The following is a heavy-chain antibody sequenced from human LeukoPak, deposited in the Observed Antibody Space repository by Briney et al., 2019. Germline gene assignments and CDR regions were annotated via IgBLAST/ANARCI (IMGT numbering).Heavy chain of an antibody. CDR3: ARAATTLLFPLNYYGMDV. CDR2: INPNSGGT. D-gene: IGHD1-1*01. J-gene: IGHJ6*02. V-gene: IGHV1-2*04. Sequence: ASVKVSCKASGYTFTGYYMHWVRQAAGQGLEWMGWINPNSGGTNYAQKFQGWVTMTRDTSISTAYMELSRLRSDDTAVYYCARAATTLLFPLNYYGMDVWGQGTTVTLSS. CDR1: GYTFTGYY.